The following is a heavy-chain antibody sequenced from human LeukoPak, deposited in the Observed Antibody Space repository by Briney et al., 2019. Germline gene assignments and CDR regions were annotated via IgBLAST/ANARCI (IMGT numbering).Heavy chain of an antibody. J-gene: IGHJ6*03. CDR3: ARGVDYAFWSGTAYSYYYMDV. D-gene: IGHD3-3*01. Sequence: ASVKVSCKASGYSLTSSVINWVRQATGQGLEWMGWMNPNSGHTGYAQKFQGRVTITRDTSISTAYMELSSLRSEDTAVYYGARGVDYAFWSGTAYSYYYMDVWGKGTTVTVSS. V-gene: IGHV1-8*03. CDR2: MNPNSGHT. CDR1: GYSLTSSV.